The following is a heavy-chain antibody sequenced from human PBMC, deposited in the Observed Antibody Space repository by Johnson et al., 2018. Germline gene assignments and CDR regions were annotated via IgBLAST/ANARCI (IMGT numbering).Heavy chain of an antibody. D-gene: IGHD4-17*01. J-gene: IGHJ6*02. CDR3: AKVLMTTAGGMDV. CDR1: GFTFDDYA. CDR2: ISWNSGSI. V-gene: IGHV3-9*01. Sequence: VQLVESGGGLVQPGGSLRLSCAASGFTFDDYAMHWVRQAPGKGLEWVSGISWNSGSIGYADSVKGKFTIARDNAKNSLYLQMKSLGAEDTALYYCAKVLMTTAGGMDVGGQGTTVTVSS.